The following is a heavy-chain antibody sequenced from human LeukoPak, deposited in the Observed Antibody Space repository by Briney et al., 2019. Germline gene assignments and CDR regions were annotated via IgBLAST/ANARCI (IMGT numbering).Heavy chain of an antibody. CDR3: ARSKYSTSWQYYFDY. CDR2: IYPGDSDT. CDR1: GYSFPSYW. Sequence: GESLKISCKGSGYSFPSYWIGWVRQMPGKGLEWMAIIYPGDSDTRYSPSFKGQVTMSVDKSISTAYLQWSSLKASDTAMYYCARSKYSTSWQYYFDYWGQGTLVTVSS. V-gene: IGHV5-51*01. D-gene: IGHD6-13*01. J-gene: IGHJ4*02.